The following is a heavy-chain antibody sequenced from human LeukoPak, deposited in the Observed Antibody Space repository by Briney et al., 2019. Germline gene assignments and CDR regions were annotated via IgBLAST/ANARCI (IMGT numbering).Heavy chain of an antibody. Sequence: GGSLRLSCAASGFTFSSYWMSWVRQAPGKGLEWVANINQDGSGEYYVDSVKGRFTVSRDNAKNSVSLQMHSLRAEDTAMYYCARKVGKYSGWYNYWGQGTLVTVSS. CDR3: ARKVGKYSGWYNY. CDR2: INQDGSGE. D-gene: IGHD6-19*01. J-gene: IGHJ4*02. V-gene: IGHV3-7*01. CDR1: GFTFSSYW.